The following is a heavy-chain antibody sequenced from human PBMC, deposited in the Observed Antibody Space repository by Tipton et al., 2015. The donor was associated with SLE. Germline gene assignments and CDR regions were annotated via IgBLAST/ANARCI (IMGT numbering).Heavy chain of an antibody. D-gene: IGHD1-26*01. V-gene: IGHV3-7*01. Sequence: SLRLSCAASIFSLTDFWMTWVRQAPGKGLEWVATIKGDGSETFYVGSVKGRFTISRDKSTNALFLQMNSLRGEDTAVYYCARVTGVGPFAHADDWGQGALVIVSS. CDR2: IKGDGSET. CDR1: IFSLTDFW. J-gene: IGHJ4*02. CDR3: ARVTGVGPFAHADD.